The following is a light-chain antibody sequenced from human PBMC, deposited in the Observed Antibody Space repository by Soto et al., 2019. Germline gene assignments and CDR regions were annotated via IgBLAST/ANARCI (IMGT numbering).Light chain of an antibody. CDR3: VAGGSTQGGWV. CDR1: SSNIGARYD. V-gene: IGLV1-40*01. CDR2: GSR. Sequence: QPVLTQPPSVSGAPGQRVTISCTGSSSNIGARYDVHWYQQLPGTAPKLVIYGSRNRPSGVPDRFSGSKSGSSASLVITGLKSEDAADACCVAGGSTQGGWVPGGG. J-gene: IGLJ3*02.